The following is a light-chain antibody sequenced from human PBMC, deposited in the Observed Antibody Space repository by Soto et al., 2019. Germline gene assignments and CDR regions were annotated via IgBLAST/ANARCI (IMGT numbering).Light chain of an antibody. Sequence: QSVLTQPPSASGTPGQKVFISCSGSSSNIGGTNYAYWYQQLPGAAPKLLMHSNNLRPSGVPERISGSKFGTAASLAISGLRSEDEADYYCCSYAGSSPYVFGTGTKLTVL. J-gene: IGLJ1*01. CDR2: SNN. V-gene: IGLV1-47*02. CDR1: SSNIGGTNY. CDR3: CSYAGSSPYV.